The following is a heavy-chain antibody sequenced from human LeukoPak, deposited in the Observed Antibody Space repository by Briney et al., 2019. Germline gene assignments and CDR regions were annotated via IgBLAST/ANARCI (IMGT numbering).Heavy chain of an antibody. CDR2: INPSGGST. Sequence: GASVKVSCKASGGTFSSYAISWVRQAPGQGLEWMGIINPSGGSTSYAQKFQGRVTMTRDMSTSTVYMELSSLRSEDTAVYYCAREGVRFRSTDKSFDYWGQGTLVTVSS. V-gene: IGHV1-46*01. D-gene: IGHD4-17*01. CDR1: GGTFSSYA. CDR3: AREGVRFRSTDKSFDY. J-gene: IGHJ4*02.